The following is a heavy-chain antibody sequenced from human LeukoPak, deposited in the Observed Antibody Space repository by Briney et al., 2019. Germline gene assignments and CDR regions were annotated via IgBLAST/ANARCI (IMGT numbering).Heavy chain of an antibody. CDR3: ARDSAAAVTGYYYYGMDV. V-gene: IGHV3-21*01. D-gene: IGHD6-13*01. Sequence: GGSLRLSCAASGFTFSSYSMNWVRQAAGKGLEWVSSISSSSSYIYYADSVKGRFTISRDNAKNSLYLQMNSLGAEDTAVYYCARDSAAAVTGYYYYGMDVWGQGTTVTVSS. CDR1: GFTFSSYS. CDR2: ISSSSSYI. J-gene: IGHJ6*02.